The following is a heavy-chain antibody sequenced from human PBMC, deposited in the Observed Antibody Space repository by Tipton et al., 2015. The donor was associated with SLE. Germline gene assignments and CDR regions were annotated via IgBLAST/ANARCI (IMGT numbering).Heavy chain of an antibody. CDR1: GGSISSHY. J-gene: IGHJ3*02. CDR3: ARGDGYGGDAFDI. CDR2: MYYSGST. V-gene: IGHV4-59*11. D-gene: IGHD4-23*01. Sequence: TLSLTCTVSGGSISSHYWSWIRQPPGKGLEWIGCMYYSGSTNYNPSLKSRVTISVDTSKNQFSLKLSSVTAADTAVYYCARGDGYGGDAFDIWGQGTMVTVSS.